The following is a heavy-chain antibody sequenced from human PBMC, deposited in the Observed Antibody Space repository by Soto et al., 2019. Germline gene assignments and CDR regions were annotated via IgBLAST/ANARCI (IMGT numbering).Heavy chain of an antibody. CDR1: GGSFSGYY. J-gene: IGHJ5*02. CDR3: ARGYYDFWSGYYRWFDP. D-gene: IGHD3-3*01. V-gene: IGHV4-34*01. Sequence: PSETLSHTCAVYGGSFSGYYWSWIRQPPGKGLEWIGEINHSGSTNYNPSLKSRVTISVDTSKNQFSLKLSSVTAADTAVYYCARGYYDFWSGYYRWFDPWGQGTLVTVSS. CDR2: INHSGST.